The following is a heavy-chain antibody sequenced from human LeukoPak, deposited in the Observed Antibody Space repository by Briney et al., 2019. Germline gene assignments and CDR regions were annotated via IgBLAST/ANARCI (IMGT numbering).Heavy chain of an antibody. CDR2: ISWNSGSI. V-gene: IGHV3-9*01. Sequence: PGGSLRFSCAASGFTFDDYAMHWVRQAPGKGLEWVSGISWNSGSIGYADSVKGRFTISRDNAKNSLYLQMNSLRAEDTALYYCARWGVTTNLPLGYWGQGTLVTVSS. J-gene: IGHJ4*02. D-gene: IGHD4-17*01. CDR1: GFTFDDYA. CDR3: ARWGVTTNLPLGY.